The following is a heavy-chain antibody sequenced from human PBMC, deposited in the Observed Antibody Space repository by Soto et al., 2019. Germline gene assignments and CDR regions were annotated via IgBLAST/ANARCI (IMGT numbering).Heavy chain of an antibody. D-gene: IGHD2-15*01. J-gene: IGHJ4*02. V-gene: IGHV3-33*01. CDR1: GFTFNTYG. Sequence: QVQLVESGGGVVQPGRSLRLSCAASGFTFNTYGMNWVRQAPGKGLEWVALIGYDGSDKSYADSVKGRFTISRDNSRNTLFLQMNSLRAEDTAVYYCARFYCSGGSCYFRGFDYWGQGTLVTVSS. CDR3: ARFYCSGGSCYFRGFDY. CDR2: IGYDGSDK.